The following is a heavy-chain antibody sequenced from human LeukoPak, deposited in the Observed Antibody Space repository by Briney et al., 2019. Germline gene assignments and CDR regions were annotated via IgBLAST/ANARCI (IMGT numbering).Heavy chain of an antibody. CDR2: IYHSGST. D-gene: IGHD3-22*01. CDR1: GFTFRTYW. J-gene: IGHJ4*02. V-gene: IGHV4-38-2*01. CDR3: ARVTGYMIEDYFDY. Sequence: GSLRLSCAASGFTFRTYWMSWVRQAPGKGLQWIGSIYHSGSTYYYNPSLKSRVTISVDTSKNQFSLKLTSVTAADTAVYYCARVTGYMIEDYFDYWGQGTLVTVSS.